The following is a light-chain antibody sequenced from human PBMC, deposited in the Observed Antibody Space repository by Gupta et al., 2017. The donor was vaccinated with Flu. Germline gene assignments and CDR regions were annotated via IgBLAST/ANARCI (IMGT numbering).Light chain of an antibody. CDR2: KAS. Sequence: LSLRPPSVSDSVTINSRADIDGSSCLDWFQQRPGQAPRRLIYKASNWDCGVPEKFSGSGSGTDFTLKITRVEADDVGVYFCGQCKHCPLTFGQGTKVEI. V-gene: IGKV2D-30*01. CDR3: GQCKHCPLT. J-gene: IGKJ1*01. CDR1: NSRADIDGSSC.